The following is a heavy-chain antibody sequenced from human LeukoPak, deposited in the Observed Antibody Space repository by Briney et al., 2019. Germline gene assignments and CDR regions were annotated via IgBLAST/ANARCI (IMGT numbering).Heavy chain of an antibody. CDR3: ARVRYGDYWELAFDI. CDR2: INSDGSST. V-gene: IGHV3-74*01. D-gene: IGHD4-17*01. CDR1: GFTFSRYW. Sequence: GGSLRLSCEASGFTFSRYWMHWVRQAPGKGLVWVSRINSDGSSTSYADSVKGRFTISRDNAKNTLYLQMNSLRAEDTAVYYCARVRYGDYWELAFDIWGQGTMVTVSS. J-gene: IGHJ3*02.